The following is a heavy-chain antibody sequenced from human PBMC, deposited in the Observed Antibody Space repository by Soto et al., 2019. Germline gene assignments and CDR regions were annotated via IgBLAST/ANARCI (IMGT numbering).Heavy chain of an antibody. V-gene: IGHV1-69*13. Sequence: SLKVSCNASGGTFRNYAFSWVRQARGQGLEWMGEVIPIFGTTPYAQKFQGEVTITADESNNTAYMELSSLRSEDTAVYYCATRLILDSGCNHDSFDIGGDGTIV. CDR2: VIPIFGTT. J-gene: IGHJ3*02. CDR3: ATRLILDSGCNHDSFDI. D-gene: IGHD2-15*01. CDR1: GGTFRNYA.